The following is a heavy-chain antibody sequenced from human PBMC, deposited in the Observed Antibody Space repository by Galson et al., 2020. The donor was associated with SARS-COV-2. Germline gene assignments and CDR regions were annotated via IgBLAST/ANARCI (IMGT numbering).Heavy chain of an antibody. CDR2: IYYSGST. J-gene: IGHJ4*02. Sequence: SETLSLTCTVSGGSISSSNYYWGRIRQPPGKGLEWIGSIYYSGSTHYHPSLKSRVTISVDTSKNQFSLKLSSVTAADTAVYYCARARQLGYCTNGVCYTHSIYFDYWGQGTLVTVSS. V-gene: IGHV4-39*07. D-gene: IGHD2-8*01. CDR3: ARARQLGYCTNGVCYTHSIYFDY. CDR1: GGSISSSNYY.